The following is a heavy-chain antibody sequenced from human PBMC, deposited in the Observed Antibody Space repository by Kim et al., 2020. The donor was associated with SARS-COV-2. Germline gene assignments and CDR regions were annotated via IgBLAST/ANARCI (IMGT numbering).Heavy chain of an antibody. CDR3: VGYHGSGSYSTDQ. D-gene: IGHD3-10*01. CDR1: GFSFSTYW. V-gene: IGHV3-74*01. CDR2: ISKDGTTR. Sequence: GGSLRLSCAASGFSFSTYWMHWVRQVPGKGLVSVARISKDGTTRDYADSVRGRFTISRDNAKNTLYLHMNSLRAEDTAVYYCVGYHGSGSYSTDQWGQGTLVTVSS. J-gene: IGHJ4*02.